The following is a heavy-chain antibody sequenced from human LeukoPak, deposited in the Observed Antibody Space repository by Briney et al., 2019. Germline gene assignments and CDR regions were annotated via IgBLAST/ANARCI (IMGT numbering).Heavy chain of an antibody. V-gene: IGHV3-7*01. Sequence: GGSLRLSCAASGFTLSSYWMSWVRQAPGKGLEGVANIKQDGSEKYYVDSVKGRFTISRDNAKNSLYLQMNSLRAEDTAVYYCARSSRGSTYYYGMDVWGQGTTVTVSS. CDR2: IKQDGSEK. J-gene: IGHJ6*02. CDR1: GFTLSSYW. CDR3: ARSSRGSTYYYGMDV. D-gene: IGHD1-26*01.